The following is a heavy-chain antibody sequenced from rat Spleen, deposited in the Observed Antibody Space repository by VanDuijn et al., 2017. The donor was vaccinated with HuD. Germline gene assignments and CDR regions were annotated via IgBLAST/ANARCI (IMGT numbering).Heavy chain of an antibody. CDR2: ITNTGGST. D-gene: IGHD1-12*02. Sequence: EVQLVESGGGLVQPGRSLKLSCVASGFTFNNYWMTWIRQAPGKGLEWVASITNTGGSTYYPDSVKGRFTISRDNAKSTLYLQMNSLRSEDTATYYCTRDYYDGSYYYFDYWGQGVMITVSS. V-gene: IGHV5-31*01. CDR3: TRDYYDGSYYYFDY. J-gene: IGHJ2*01. CDR1: GFTFNNYW.